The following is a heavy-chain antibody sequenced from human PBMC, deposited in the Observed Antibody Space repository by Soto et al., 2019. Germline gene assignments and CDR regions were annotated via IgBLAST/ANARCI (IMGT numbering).Heavy chain of an antibody. CDR1: GFTVSTNY. V-gene: IGHV3-53*01. Sequence: GGSLRLSCAASGFTVSTNYMTWVRQAPGKGLEWVSVIYSGGSTYYADSVKGRFTISRDNSKNTLYLQMNSLRAEDTAVYYCARGSGSLYYFGYWGQGTLVTVSS. J-gene: IGHJ4*02. CDR2: IYSGGST. D-gene: IGHD1-26*01. CDR3: ARGSGSLYYFGY.